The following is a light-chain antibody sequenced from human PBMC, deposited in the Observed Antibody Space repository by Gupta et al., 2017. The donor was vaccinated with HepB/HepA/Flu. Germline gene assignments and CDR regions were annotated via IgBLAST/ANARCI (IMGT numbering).Light chain of an antibody. CDR1: SSNIGSYT. Sequence: QAVLTQPPSASGTPGQRVTISCSGSSSNIGSYTVNWYQQLPGTAPKLLIYGNNERPSGVPVRFSGSKSGTSASLAISGLQSADEADYYCAAWDDSLNGYIFGAGTKVTAL. V-gene: IGLV1-44*01. CDR2: GNN. CDR3: AAWDDSLNGYI. J-gene: IGLJ1*01.